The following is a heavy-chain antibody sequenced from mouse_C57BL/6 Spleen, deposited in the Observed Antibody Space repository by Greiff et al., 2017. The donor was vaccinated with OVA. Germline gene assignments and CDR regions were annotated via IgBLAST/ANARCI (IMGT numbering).Heavy chain of an antibody. V-gene: IGHV5-4*01. J-gene: IGHJ4*01. Sequence: EVKLMESGGGLVKPGGSLKLSCAASGFTFSSYAMSWVRQTPEKRLEWVATISDGGSYTYYPDNVKGRFTISRDNAKNNLYLQMSHLKSEDTAMYYCARDARMVTTPYYYAMDYWGQGTSVTVSS. D-gene: IGHD2-2*01. CDR1: GFTFSSYA. CDR3: ARDARMVTTPYYYAMDY. CDR2: ISDGGSYT.